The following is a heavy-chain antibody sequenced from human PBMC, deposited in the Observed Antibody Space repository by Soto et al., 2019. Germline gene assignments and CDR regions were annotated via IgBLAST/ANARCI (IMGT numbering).Heavy chain of an antibody. CDR1: GFSLSKARMG. D-gene: IGHD1-7*01. J-gene: IGHJ4*02. Sequence: QVTLKESGPVLVKPTETLTLTCTVSGFSLSKARMGVSWIRQPPGKALEWLAHIFWNDERSYNTSLKSRLTISRDTSKSQVVLTMTNVDPVDTGTYFCARALREELPIYYFDSWGQGTLGTVSS. CDR3: ARALREELPIYYFDS. CDR2: IFWNDER. V-gene: IGHV2-26*01.